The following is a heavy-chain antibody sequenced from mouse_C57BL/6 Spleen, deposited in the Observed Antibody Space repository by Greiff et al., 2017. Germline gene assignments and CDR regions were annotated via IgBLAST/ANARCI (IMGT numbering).Heavy chain of an antibody. Sequence: QVQLQQSGPELVKPGASVKISCKASGYAFSSSWMNWVKQRPGKGLEWIGRIYPGDGDTNYNGKFKGKATLTADKSSSTAYMQLSSLTSEDSAVYFCARGLFAMDDWGQGTSVTVSS. CDR2: IYPGDGDT. CDR1: GYAFSSSW. J-gene: IGHJ4*01. D-gene: IGHD6-1*01. V-gene: IGHV1-82*01. CDR3: ARGLFAMDD.